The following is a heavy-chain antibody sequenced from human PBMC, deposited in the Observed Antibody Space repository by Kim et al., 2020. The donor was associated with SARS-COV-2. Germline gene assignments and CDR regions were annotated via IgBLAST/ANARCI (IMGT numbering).Heavy chain of an antibody. J-gene: IGHJ2*01. CDR1: GGTFSSYA. V-gene: IGHV1-69*13. D-gene: IGHD1-26*01. CDR2: IIPIFGTA. CDR3: ARMVGSYYPLNYWYFDL. Sequence: SVKVSCKASGGTFSSYAISWVRQAPGQGLEWMGGIIPIFGTANYAQKFQGRVTITADESTSTAYMELSSLRSEDTAVYYCARMVGSYYPLNYWYFDLWGRGTLVTVSS.